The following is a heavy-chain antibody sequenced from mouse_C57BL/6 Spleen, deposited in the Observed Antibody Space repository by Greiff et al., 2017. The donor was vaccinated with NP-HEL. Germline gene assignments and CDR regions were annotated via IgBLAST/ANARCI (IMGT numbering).Heavy chain of an antibody. D-gene: IGHD2-2*01. Sequence: QVQLQQPGAELVRPGSSVKLSCKASGYTFTSYWMDWVKQRPGQGLEWIGNIYPSDSETHYNQKFKDKATLTVDKSSSTAYMQLSSLTSEDSAVYYCARTMVTTGAYWGQGTLVTVSA. CDR1: GYTFTSYW. CDR2: IYPSDSET. J-gene: IGHJ3*01. V-gene: IGHV1-61*01. CDR3: ARTMVTTGAY.